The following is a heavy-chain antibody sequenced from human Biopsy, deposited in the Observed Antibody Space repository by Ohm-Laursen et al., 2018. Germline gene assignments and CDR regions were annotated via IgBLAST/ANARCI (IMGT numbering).Heavy chain of an antibody. V-gene: IGHV1-58*02. CDR1: EFTFSRYA. D-gene: IGHD3-22*01. CDR2: IALASGKT. CDR3: AAGYYDTSGYYDRLNGFDV. Sequence: SAKVSCKASEFTFSRYAMQWVRQTRGQRLEWIGWIALASGKTDYARNFQERVSITRDMSTGTGYMDLSGLRSEDTAVYYCAAGYYDTSGYYDRLNGFDVWGQGTMVTVSP. J-gene: IGHJ3*01.